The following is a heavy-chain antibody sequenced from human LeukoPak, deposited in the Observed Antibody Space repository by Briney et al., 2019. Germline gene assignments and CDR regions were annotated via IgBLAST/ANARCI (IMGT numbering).Heavy chain of an antibody. D-gene: IGHD3-22*01. V-gene: IGHV4-59*01. Sequence: PSETLSLTCTVSGGSISSYYWSWTRQPPGKGLEWIGYIYYSGSTNYNPSLKSRVTISVDTSKNQFSLKLSSVTAADTAVYYCARGEATYYYDSSGLDYWGQGTLVTVSS. CDR3: ARGEATYYYDSSGLDY. CDR2: IYYSGST. J-gene: IGHJ4*02. CDR1: GGSISSYY.